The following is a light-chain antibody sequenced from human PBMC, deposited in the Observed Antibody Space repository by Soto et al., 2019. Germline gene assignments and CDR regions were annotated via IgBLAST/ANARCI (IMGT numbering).Light chain of an antibody. CDR3: QQSYSAVSIT. V-gene: IGKV1-39*01. J-gene: IGKJ5*01. CDR2: AAS. CDR1: ESIARH. Sequence: DIQMTQSPSSLSASVGDRVTITCRASESIARHLNWYQQKPGKAPKLLIYAASSLQNGVPSRFRGGGSGTDFTRTISNLQPEDFANYYCQQSYSAVSITFGQGTRLEIK.